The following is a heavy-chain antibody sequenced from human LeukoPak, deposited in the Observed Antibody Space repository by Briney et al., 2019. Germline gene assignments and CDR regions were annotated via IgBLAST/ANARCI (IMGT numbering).Heavy chain of an antibody. CDR2: INPNSGGT. CDR1: GYTFTGYY. V-gene: IGHV1-2*02. D-gene: IGHD4-17*01. Sequence: ASVKVSCKASGYTFTGYYMHWARQAPGQGLEWMGWINPNSGGTNYAQKFQGRVTMTRDTSISTAYMELSRLRSDDTAVYYCARHDYGEDRLYEYFQHWGQRTLVTVSS. J-gene: IGHJ1*01. CDR3: ARHDYGEDRLYEYFQH.